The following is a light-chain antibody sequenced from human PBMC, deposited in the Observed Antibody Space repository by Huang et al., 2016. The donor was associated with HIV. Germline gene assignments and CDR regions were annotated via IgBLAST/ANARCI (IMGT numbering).Light chain of an antibody. CDR2: GAS. Sequence: ETVIMQSPATLSVSPGERVTLSCRASESVGRTLAWYQQRSGQAPRLLIYGASTRAPGIPARFNGRGSGTEFTLTISSLQSEDLAVYYCQQYNNWPPVTFDQGTRLEIK. J-gene: IGKJ5*01. CDR3: QQYNNWPPVT. V-gene: IGKV3-15*01. CDR1: ESVGRT.